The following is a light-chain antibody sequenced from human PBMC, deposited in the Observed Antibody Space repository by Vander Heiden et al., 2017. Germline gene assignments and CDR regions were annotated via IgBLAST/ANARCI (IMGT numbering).Light chain of an antibody. J-gene: IGKJ4*01. CDR3: QQRSNWPLT. Sequence: EIVLTQSPVTLSLSPGERATLSCRASQSVSGYLAWYQQKPGQAPRLLIHDASNRVTGIPDRFSGSGSGTDFTLTISSLEPEDFAVYYCQQRSNWPLTFGGGTKVEIK. V-gene: IGKV3-11*01. CDR2: DAS. CDR1: QSVSGY.